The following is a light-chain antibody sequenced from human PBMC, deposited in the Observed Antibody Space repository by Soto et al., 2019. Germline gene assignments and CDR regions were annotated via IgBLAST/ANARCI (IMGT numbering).Light chain of an antibody. Sequence: AIRMTQSPSSFSASTGDRVTIPCRASQGISSYLAWYQQKPGKAPKLLIYAASTLQSGVPSRFSGSGSGTDFTLTISCLQSEDFATYYCQQYYSYSSTFGQGTKVEIK. V-gene: IGKV1-8*01. CDR1: QGISSY. J-gene: IGKJ1*01. CDR3: QQYYSYSST. CDR2: AAS.